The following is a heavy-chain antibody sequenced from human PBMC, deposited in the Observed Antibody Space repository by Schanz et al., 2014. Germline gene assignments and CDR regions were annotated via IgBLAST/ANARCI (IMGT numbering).Heavy chain of an antibody. CDR1: RYTFNTYG. CDR3: ARGYGDSPTDF. V-gene: IGHV1-18*01. CDR2: IVPIAGIT. J-gene: IGHJ4*02. D-gene: IGHD4-17*01. Sequence: QGQLVQSGPEVKEPGASVKVSCEASRYTFNTYGLNWVRQAPGQGLEWMGWIVPIAGITNYAQRFQGRVTITADKSSDTAYMELSSLRSEDTAVYYCARGYGDSPTDFWGQGTLVTVSS.